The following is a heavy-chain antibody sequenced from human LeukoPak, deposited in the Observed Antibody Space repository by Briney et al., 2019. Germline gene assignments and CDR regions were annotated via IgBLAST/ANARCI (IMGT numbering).Heavy chain of an antibody. J-gene: IGHJ4*02. CDR2: IHHSGST. V-gene: IGHV4-4*02. CDR1: GGSISSCNW. Sequence: SGTLSLTCAVSGGSISSCNWWSWVRQPPGKGLEWIGEIHHSGSTNYNPSLKSRVTISVDKSKNQFSLKLSSVTAADTAVYYCALSSGWYKLDYWGQGTLVTVSS. D-gene: IGHD6-19*01. CDR3: ALSSGWYKLDY.